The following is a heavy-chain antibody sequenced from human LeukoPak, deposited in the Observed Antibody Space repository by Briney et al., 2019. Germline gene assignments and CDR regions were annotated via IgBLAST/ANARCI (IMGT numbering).Heavy chain of an antibody. Sequence: SETLSLTCTVSGGSISSYYWSWIRQPPGKGLEWIGYISYTGSTNYNPSLKSRVTISVDTSNNQFSLKLSSVTAADTAVCYCARWYLGKGLDYWGQGTLVTVSS. V-gene: IGHV4-59*12. CDR3: ARWYLGKGLDY. J-gene: IGHJ4*02. D-gene: IGHD3-16*01. CDR2: ISYTGST. CDR1: GGSISSYY.